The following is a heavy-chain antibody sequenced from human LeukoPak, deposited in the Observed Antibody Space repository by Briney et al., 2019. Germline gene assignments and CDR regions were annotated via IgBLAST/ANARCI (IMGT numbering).Heavy chain of an antibody. Sequence: PGGSLRLSCAASGFTFSSYAMSWVRQAPGKGLEWVSAISGSGSTIYYADSVKGRFTISRDNAKNSLYLQMNSLRAEDTAVYYCASHRGDGSGRPLFSSGLFDYWGQGTLVTVSS. CDR1: GFTFSSYA. CDR2: ISGSGSTI. J-gene: IGHJ4*02. D-gene: IGHD3-10*01. CDR3: ASHRGDGSGRPLFSSGLFDY. V-gene: IGHV3-23*01.